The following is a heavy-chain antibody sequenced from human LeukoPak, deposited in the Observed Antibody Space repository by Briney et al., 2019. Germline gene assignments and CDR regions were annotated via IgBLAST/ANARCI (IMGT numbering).Heavy chain of an antibody. D-gene: IGHD6-6*01. J-gene: IGHJ4*02. CDR1: GYTFTTYN. Sequence: ASVKVSCKASGYTFTTYNMHWVRQAPGQGLEWMGWINPDSGGTNYAQKFQGRVTMTEDTSTDTAYMELSSLRSEDTAVYYCATIIAARPFFDYWGQGTLVTVSS. CDR2: INPDSGGT. V-gene: IGHV1-2*02. CDR3: ATIIAARPFFDY.